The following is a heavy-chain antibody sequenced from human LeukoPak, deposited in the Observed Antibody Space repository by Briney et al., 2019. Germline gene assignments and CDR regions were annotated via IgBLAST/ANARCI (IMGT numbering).Heavy chain of an antibody. J-gene: IGHJ3*02. V-gene: IGHV4-59*01. CDR3: ARSGYMYGADAFDI. CDR1: GGSISSYY. CDR2: IYYSGST. D-gene: IGHD5-18*01. Sequence: SETLSLTCTVSGGSISSYYWSWIRQPPGKGLEWIGYIYYSGSTNYNPSLKSRVTISVDTSKNQFSLKLSSVTAADAAVYYCARSGYMYGADAFDIWGQGTMVTVSS.